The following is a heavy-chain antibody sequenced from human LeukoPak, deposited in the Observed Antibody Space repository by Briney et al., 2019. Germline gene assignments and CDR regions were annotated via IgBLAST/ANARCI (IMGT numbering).Heavy chain of an antibody. V-gene: IGHV1-18*01. D-gene: IGHD3-22*01. CDR2: ISCYNGNT. Sequence: GASVKVSCKASGYTFTSYGINWVRQAPGQGLEWMGWISCYNGNTNYAQKLQGRVTMTTDTSTSTAYMELRSLRSDDTAVYYCARDPLSLYYDSSGYDYWGQGTLVTVSS. CDR1: GYTFTSYG. J-gene: IGHJ4*02. CDR3: ARDPLSLYYDSSGYDY.